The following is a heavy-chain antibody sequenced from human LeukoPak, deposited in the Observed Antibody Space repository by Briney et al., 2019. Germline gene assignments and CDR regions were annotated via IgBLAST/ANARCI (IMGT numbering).Heavy chain of an antibody. V-gene: IGHV3-23*01. CDR3: AKAHDFWSGYYMYYFDY. Sequence: PGGSLRLSCAASGFTFSSYAMSWVRQAPGKGLEWVSAISGSGGSTYYADSVKGRFTISRDNSKNTLYLQMNSLRAEDTAVYYCAKAHDFWSGYYMYYFDYWGQGTLVTVSS. J-gene: IGHJ4*02. CDR1: GFTFSSYA. CDR2: ISGSGGST. D-gene: IGHD3-3*01.